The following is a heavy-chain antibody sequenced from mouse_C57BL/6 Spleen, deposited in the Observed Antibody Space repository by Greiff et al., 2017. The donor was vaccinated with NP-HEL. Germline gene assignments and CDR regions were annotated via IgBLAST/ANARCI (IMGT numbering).Heavy chain of an antibody. V-gene: IGHV1-64*01. Sequence: VQLQQPGAELVKPGASVKLSCKASGYTFSSYWMHWVKQRPGQGLEWIGMIHPNSGSTNYNEKFKSKATLTVDKSSSTAYMQLSSLTSEDSAVYYCAIYYGSSYYAMDYWGQGTSVTVSS. D-gene: IGHD1-1*01. J-gene: IGHJ4*01. CDR2: IHPNSGST. CDR3: AIYYGSSYYAMDY. CDR1: GYTFSSYW.